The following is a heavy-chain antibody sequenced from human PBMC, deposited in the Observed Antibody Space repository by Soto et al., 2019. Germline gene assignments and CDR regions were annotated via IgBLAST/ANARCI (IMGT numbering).Heavy chain of an antibody. V-gene: IGHV3-33*01. CDR2: MWYDGTNK. J-gene: IGHJ3*02. CDR1: GFTFRIYS. D-gene: IGHD3-16*01. CDR3: ARDATFGTKGGSFDI. Sequence: GGSLRLSCAASGFTFRIYSMRWVRQSPGKGLEWVAVMWYDGTNKYYGESVKGRFTISRDNSENTLYLQMNSLRVEDTAVYYCARDATFGTKGGSFDIWGHGTLVTVSS.